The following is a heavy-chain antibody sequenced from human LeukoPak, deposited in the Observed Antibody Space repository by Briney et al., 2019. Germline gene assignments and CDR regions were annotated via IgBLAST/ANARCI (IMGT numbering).Heavy chain of an antibody. V-gene: IGHV1-2*02. CDR1: GYTFTGYL. J-gene: IGHJ4*02. CDR2: INPNTGGT. CDR3: ARGSHRLYDYVWGTYESKDY. D-gene: IGHD3-16*01. Sequence: ASVKVSCKASGYTFTGYLMHWVRQAPGQGLDWMGWINPNTGGTNYVQKFQGRVTMTTDTSTHTAYMELRSLRSDDTAVYYCARGSHRLYDYVWGTYESKDYWGQGTLVTVSS.